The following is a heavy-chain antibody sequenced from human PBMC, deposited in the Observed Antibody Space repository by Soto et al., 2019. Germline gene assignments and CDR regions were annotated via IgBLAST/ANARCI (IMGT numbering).Heavy chain of an antibody. CDR2: INHSGST. Sequence: QVQLQQWGAGLLKPSETLSLTCAVYGGSFSGYYWSWIRQPPGKGLEWIGEINHSGSTNYNPSLKSRVTISVDTAKNQCSLKLSSVTVAETAVYYCARGRSYGGFDPWCQGTLVTVSS. J-gene: IGHJ5*02. V-gene: IGHV4-34*01. CDR1: GGSFSGYY. D-gene: IGHD4-17*01. CDR3: ARGRSYGGFDP.